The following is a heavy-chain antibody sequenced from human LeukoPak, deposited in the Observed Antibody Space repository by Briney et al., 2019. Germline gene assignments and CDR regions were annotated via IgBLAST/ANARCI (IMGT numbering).Heavy chain of an antibody. J-gene: IGHJ6*02. CDR2: IYYSGTT. CDR3: AGTFSGSYYYYGMDV. CDR1: GGSISSYY. Sequence: SVTLSLTCTVSGGSISSYYWRWIRQPPGKGLEWIGYIYYSGTTNYNPSLKSRVTISVDTSKNQFSLKLSSVTAADTAVYYCAGTFSGSYYYYGMDVWAKGPRSPSP. D-gene: IGHD1-26*01. V-gene: IGHV4-59*01.